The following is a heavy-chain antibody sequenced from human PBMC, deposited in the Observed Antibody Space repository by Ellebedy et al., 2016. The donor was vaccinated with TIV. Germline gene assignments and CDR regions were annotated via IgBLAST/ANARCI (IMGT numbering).Heavy chain of an antibody. CDR3: AGGVPAATYYYGSGSYYFDY. J-gene: IGHJ4*02. D-gene: IGHD3-10*01. CDR2: INHSGST. V-gene: IGHV4-34*01. CDR1: GGSFSGYY. Sequence: SETLSLTXAVYGGSFSGYYWSWIRQPPGKGLEWIGEINHSGSTNYNPSLKSRVTISVDTSKNQFSLKLSSVTAADTAVYYCAGGVPAATYYYGSGSYYFDYWGQGTPVTVSS.